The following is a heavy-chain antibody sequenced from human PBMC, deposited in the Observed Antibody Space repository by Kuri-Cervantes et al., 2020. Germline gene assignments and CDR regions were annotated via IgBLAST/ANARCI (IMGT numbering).Heavy chain of an antibody. Sequence: GGSLRLSCAASGFTFSDYYMSWIRQAPGKGLEWVSYISSSGSTIYYADSVKGRFTISRDNAKNSLYLQMNSLRAEDTAVYYCARSRTLRWLRIHYFDYWGQGTLVTDSS. CDR2: ISSSGSTI. CDR1: GFTFSDYY. D-gene: IGHD5-24*01. CDR3: ARSRTLRWLRIHYFDY. J-gene: IGHJ4*02. V-gene: IGHV3-11*01.